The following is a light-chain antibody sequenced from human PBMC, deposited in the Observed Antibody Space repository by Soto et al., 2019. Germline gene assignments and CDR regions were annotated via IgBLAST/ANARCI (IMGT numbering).Light chain of an antibody. J-gene: IGLJ1*01. Sequence: QSALTQPPSVSVSPGQSVTISCTGISSDLGSYNRVSWYQQPPGTAPKTIIYDVNNRPSGVPDRFSGSKSGSTASLTISGLQAEDEADYYCSLYTSSSTYVFGTGTKVTVL. V-gene: IGLV2-18*01. CDR3: SLYTSSSTYV. CDR1: SSDLGSYNR. CDR2: DVN.